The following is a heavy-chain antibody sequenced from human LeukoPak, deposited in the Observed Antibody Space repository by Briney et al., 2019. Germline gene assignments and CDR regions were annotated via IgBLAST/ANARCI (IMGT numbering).Heavy chain of an antibody. V-gene: IGHV1-46*01. CDR3: AREGRLRLGELSLVY. J-gene: IGHJ4*02. CDR2: INPSGGST. Sequence: ASVKVSCKASGYTFTSYYMHWVRQAPGQGLEWMGIINPSGGSTSYAQKFQGRVTMTRDTSTSTVYMELSSLRSEDTAVYYCAREGRLRLGELSLVYWGQGTLVTVSS. CDR1: GYTFTSYY. D-gene: IGHD3-16*02.